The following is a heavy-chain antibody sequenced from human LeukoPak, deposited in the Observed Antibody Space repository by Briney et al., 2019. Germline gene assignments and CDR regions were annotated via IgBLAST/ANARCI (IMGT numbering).Heavy chain of an antibody. J-gene: IGHJ4*01. CDR3: ARIKWSAANV. Sequence: GASVSVSCKASGYTFTGYYIHWVRQAPGQGLEWMGWINPNNGVTNFDPKFQGRLTLSRDTSIITAYMELGRLRSDDTAVYYCARIKWSAANVWGHGTLLSVSS. D-gene: IGHD6-13*01. CDR2: INPNNGVT. CDR1: GYTFTGYY. V-gene: IGHV1-2*02.